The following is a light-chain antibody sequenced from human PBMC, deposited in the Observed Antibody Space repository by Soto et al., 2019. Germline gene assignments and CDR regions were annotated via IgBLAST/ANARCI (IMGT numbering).Light chain of an antibody. CDR3: HTSYRGRSAWF. Sequence: QAVLTQPPSVSGSPGQRVTISCTGTSSNIGAVFDVHWYQQQPGTAPKLLIYENTNRPSGVPDRFSGSKSGTSASLTISGLHAEDEADYYCHTSYRGRSAWFFGAGTQLTVL. CDR2: ENT. CDR1: SSNIGAVFD. V-gene: IGLV1-40*01. J-gene: IGLJ2*01.